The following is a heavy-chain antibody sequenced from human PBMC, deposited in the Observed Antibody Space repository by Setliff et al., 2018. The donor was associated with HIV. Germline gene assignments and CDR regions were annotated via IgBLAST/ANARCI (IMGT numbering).Heavy chain of an antibody. Sequence: PGGSLRLSCVASGFSFSTYWMSWVRQAPGKGLEWVANTNQDGSEKYYVDSVKGRFTISRDNAKNSLYVQMNSLRAEDTALYYCARGRGSVALWGQGTLVTVSS. J-gene: IGHJ4*02. D-gene: IGHD3-10*01. CDR3: ARGRGSVAL. CDR1: GFSFSTYW. CDR2: TNQDGSEK. V-gene: IGHV3-7*04.